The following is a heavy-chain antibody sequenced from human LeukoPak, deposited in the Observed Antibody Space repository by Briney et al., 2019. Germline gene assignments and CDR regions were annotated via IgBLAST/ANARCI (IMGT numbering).Heavy chain of an antibody. CDR2: IYYSGST. V-gene: IGHV4-39*07. J-gene: IGHJ4*02. D-gene: IGHD3-22*01. CDR1: GGSISSSSYY. CDR3: ARVRDYYDSSGYYRPHYFDY. Sequence: PSETLSLTCTVSGGSISSSSYYWGWIRQPPGKGLEWIGSIYYSGSTYYNPSLKSRVTISVDTSKNQFSLKLSSVTAADTAVYYCARVRDYYDSSGYYRPHYFDYWGQGTLVTVSS.